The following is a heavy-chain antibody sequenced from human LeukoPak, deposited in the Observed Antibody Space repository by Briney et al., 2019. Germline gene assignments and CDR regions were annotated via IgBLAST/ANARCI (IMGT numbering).Heavy chain of an antibody. CDR1: GGLISRIEYY. Sequence: SQTLSLTCTVSGGLISRIEYYWSWIRQPAGKGLEWIGRIYTSGSTNYNPSLKSRVTMSVDTSKNQFSLKLSSVTAADTAVYYCATRTGDYYDSSGYYLPPMALGYWGQGTLVTVSS. J-gene: IGHJ4*02. CDR2: IYTSGST. CDR3: ATRTGDYYDSSGYYLPPMALGY. D-gene: IGHD3-22*01. V-gene: IGHV4-61*02.